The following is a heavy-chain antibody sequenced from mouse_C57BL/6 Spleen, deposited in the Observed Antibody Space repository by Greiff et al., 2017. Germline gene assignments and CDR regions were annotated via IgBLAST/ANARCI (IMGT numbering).Heavy chain of an antibody. V-gene: IGHV2-2*01. CDR2: IWSGGST. D-gene: IGHD3-3*01. CDR1: GFSLTSYG. J-gene: IGHJ2*01. Sequence: VQLQQSGPGLVQPSQSLSITCTVSGFSLTSYGVHWVRQSPGKGLEWLGVIWSGGSTDYNAAFISRLSISKDNSKSQVFFKMNSLQADDTAIYYCARGADFDDWGQGTTLTVSS. CDR3: ARGADFDD.